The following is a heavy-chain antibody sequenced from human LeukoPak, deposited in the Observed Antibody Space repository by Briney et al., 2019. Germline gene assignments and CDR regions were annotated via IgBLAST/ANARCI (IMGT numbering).Heavy chain of an antibody. J-gene: IGHJ4*02. V-gene: IGHV4-4*02. CDR2: IYHSGST. CDR3: ARRGGYYDSSGSDY. CDR1: GGSISSSNW. Sequence: SETLSLTCAVSGGSISSSNWWSWVRQPPGKGLEWIGEIYHSGSTNYNPSLKSRVTISVDKSKNQFSLKLSSVTAADTAVYYCARRGGYYDSSGSDYWGQGTLVTVSS. D-gene: IGHD3-22*01.